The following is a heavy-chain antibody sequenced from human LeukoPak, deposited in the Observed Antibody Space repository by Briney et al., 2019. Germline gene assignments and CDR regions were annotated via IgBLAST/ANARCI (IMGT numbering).Heavy chain of an antibody. D-gene: IGHD1-20*01. V-gene: IGHV4-34*01. CDR3: ARMRLTYNWNRGHDAFDI. Sequence: SETLSLTCAVYGGSFSGYYWSWIRQPPGKGLEWIGEINHSGSTNYIPSLRSRVTISVDTSKNQFSLKLSSVTAADTAVYYCARMRLTYNWNRGHDAFDIWGQGTMVTVSS. CDR1: GGSFSGYY. J-gene: IGHJ3*02. CDR2: INHSGST.